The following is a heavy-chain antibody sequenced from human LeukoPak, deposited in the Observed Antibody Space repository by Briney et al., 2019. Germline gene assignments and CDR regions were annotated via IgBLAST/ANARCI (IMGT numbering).Heavy chain of an antibody. CDR1: GYTFTGYY. V-gene: IGHV1-2*02. CDR3: ARAPVSGSYSDAFDI. J-gene: IGHJ3*02. Sequence: ASVKVSCKASGYTFTGYYIHWVRQAPGQGLEWMGWINPNSGVTYYAQKFQGRVTMTRDTSISTAYMELSRVTSDDTAVYYCARAPVSGSYSDAFDIWGQGTKVTVSS. CDR2: INPNSGVT. D-gene: IGHD1-26*01.